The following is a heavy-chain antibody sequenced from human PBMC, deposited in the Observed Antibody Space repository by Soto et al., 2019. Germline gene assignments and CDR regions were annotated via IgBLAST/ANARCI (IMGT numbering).Heavy chain of an antibody. CDR1: GGSISSYY. V-gene: IGHV4-59*01. D-gene: IGHD3-3*01. Sequence: SETLSLTCTVPGGSISSYYWSWIRQPPGKGLEWIGYIYYSGSTNYNPSLKSRVTISVDTSKNQFSLKLSSVTAADTAVYYCARTYYDFWTFDPWGQGTLVPVSS. CDR2: IYYSGST. J-gene: IGHJ5*02. CDR3: ARTYYDFWTFDP.